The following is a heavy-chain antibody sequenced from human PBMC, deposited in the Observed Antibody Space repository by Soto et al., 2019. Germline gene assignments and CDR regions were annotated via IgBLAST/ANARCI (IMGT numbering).Heavy chain of an antibody. CDR3: ARGPTGMVGATWQGFFFDD. V-gene: IGHV5-51*01. Sequence: GESLKISCKDPGDNFDIYWIGWVRQMSGKGLECMGIIYPGDSDVRYSSSSQGQVTISADNSIRTAYLQWNSLKASDTGTYYCARGPTGMVGATWQGFFFDDWGQGTRVTVSS. J-gene: IGHJ4*02. CDR1: GDNFDIYW. D-gene: IGHD1-26*01. CDR2: IYPGDSDV.